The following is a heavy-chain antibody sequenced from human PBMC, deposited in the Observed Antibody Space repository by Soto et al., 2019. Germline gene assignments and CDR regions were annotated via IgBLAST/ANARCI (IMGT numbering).Heavy chain of an antibody. CDR2: IYYSGST. CDR1: GGSISSGGYY. J-gene: IGHJ2*01. CDR3: AREGLGPRSWYFDL. Sequence: QVQLQESGPGLVKPSQTLSLTCTVSGGSISSGGYYWSWIRQHPGKGLEWIGYIYYSGSTYYNPSLKSRVTISVDTSKNQCSLKLSSVTAADTAVYYCAREGLGPRSWYFDLWGRGTLVTVSS. V-gene: IGHV4-31*03.